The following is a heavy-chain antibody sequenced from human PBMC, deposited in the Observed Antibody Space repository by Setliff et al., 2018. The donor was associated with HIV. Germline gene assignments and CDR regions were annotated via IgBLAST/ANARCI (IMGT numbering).Heavy chain of an antibody. J-gene: IGHJ6*03. CDR2: IDWDDDQ. D-gene: IGHD6-19*01. V-gene: IGHV2-70*11. CDR3: ARVHSSAYYYYMDV. Sequence: SGPTLVNPTQPLTLTCTFSGFSLSTSGMCVSWIRQPPGKALEWLARIDWDDDQYYSTSLKTRLTISKDTSKNQVVLTMTNMDPVDTATYYCARVHSSAYYYYMDVWGKGTTGTVS. CDR1: GFSLSTSGMC.